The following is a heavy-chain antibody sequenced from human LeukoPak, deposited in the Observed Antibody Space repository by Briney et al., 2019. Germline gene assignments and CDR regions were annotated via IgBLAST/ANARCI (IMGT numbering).Heavy chain of an antibody. CDR3: ARDVPYCTNGLCYVRDYYYYMDV. CDR2: ICPSGIT. J-gene: IGHJ6*03. D-gene: IGHD2-8*01. V-gene: IGHV4-4*07. CDR1: GGSISNYY. Sequence: SETLSLTCTVSGGSISNYYWSWIRQPAGKGLEWIGRICPSGITNYNPSLKSRVTMSVDTSKNQFSLELISVTAADTAVYYCARDVPYCTNGLCYVRDYYYYMDVWGKGTTVTVSS.